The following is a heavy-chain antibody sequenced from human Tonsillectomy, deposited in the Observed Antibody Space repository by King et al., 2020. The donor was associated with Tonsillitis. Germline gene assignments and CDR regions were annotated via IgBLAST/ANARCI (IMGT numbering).Heavy chain of an antibody. CDR3: ARGSYNSSGYYRN. CDR1: GGSFSGYY. V-gene: IGHV4-34*01. D-gene: IGHD3-22*01. Sequence: VQLQQWGAGLLKPSETLSLTCAVYGGSFSGYYWSWIRQPPGKGLEWIGEINHSGSTNYNPSLKSRVTVSVDTYKNQFSLKLSDVTAADTAVDYCARGSYNSSGYYRNWGQGTLVTVSS. CDR2: INHSGST. J-gene: IGHJ4*02.